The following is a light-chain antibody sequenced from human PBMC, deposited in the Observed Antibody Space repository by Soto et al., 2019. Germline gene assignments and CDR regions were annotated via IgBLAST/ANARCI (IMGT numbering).Light chain of an antibody. J-gene: IGLJ2*01. Sequence: QSVLTQPPSASGTPGQRVSISCSGSNSNIGSKYVYWYQQLPGTAPKLLMYRNNQRPSGVPDRFSGSKSGTSASLAISGLRCEDEADYYCAAWDNNLGGPAFGGGTKLTVL. CDR3: AAWDNNLGGPA. CDR2: RNN. CDR1: NSNIGSKY. V-gene: IGLV1-47*01.